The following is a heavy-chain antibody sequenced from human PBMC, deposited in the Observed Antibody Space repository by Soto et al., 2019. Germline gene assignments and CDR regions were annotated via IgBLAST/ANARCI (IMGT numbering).Heavy chain of an antibody. D-gene: IGHD2-15*01. Sequence: SETLSLTCSVSGDSISTVDYFWAWIRQPPGQALEYIGYIYKSATTYYNPSFEGRVAISLDTSKSHFSLNVTSVTAADTAVYFCARGRYCLTGRCFPNWFDSWGQGTRVTVSS. CDR2: IYKSATT. CDR1: GDSISTVDYF. CDR3: ARGRYCLTGRCFPNWFDS. V-gene: IGHV4-30-4*01. J-gene: IGHJ5*01.